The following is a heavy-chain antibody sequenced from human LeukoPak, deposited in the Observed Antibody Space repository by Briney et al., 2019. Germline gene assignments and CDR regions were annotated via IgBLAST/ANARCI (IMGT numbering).Heavy chain of an antibody. D-gene: IGHD3-9*01. V-gene: IGHV3-30*02. J-gene: IGHJ3*02. CDR1: GFAFSSYG. Sequence: TGGSLRLSCAASGFAFSSYGMHWVRQAPGKGLEWVAYIHYDSSTEDYADSVKGRFTISRDNSKNTLYLQMTSLRAEDTAVYYCARGPNYDILTGWRKTHNAFDIWGQGTMVTVSS. CDR2: IHYDSSTE. CDR3: ARGPNYDILTGWRKTHNAFDI.